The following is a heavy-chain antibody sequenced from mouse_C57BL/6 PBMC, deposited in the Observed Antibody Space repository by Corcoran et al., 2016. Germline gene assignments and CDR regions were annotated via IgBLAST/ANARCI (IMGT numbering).Heavy chain of an antibody. J-gene: IGHJ4*01. CDR3: ASEVTTVVAKDAMDY. D-gene: IGHD1-1*01. CDR1: GYTFTDYY. V-gene: IGHV1-26*01. CDR2: INPNNGGT. Sequence: EVQLQQSGPELVKPGASVKISCKASGYTFTDYYMNWVKQSHGKSLEWIGDINPNNGGTSYNQKFKGKATLTVDKSSSTAYMELRSLTSEDSAVYYCASEVTTVVAKDAMDYWGQGTSVTVSS.